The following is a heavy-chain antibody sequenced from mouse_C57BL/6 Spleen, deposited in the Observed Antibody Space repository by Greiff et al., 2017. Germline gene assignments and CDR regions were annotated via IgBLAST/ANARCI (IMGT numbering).Heavy chain of an antibody. CDR3: ARDYYGCSYPLAY. D-gene: IGHD1-1*01. Sequence: VKLMESGPELVKPGASVKLSCKASGYTFTSYDINWVKQRPGQGLEWIGWIYPRDGSTKYNEKFKGKATLTVDTSSSTAYMDLHSLTSEDSAVYFCARDYYGCSYPLAYWGQGTLVTVSA. J-gene: IGHJ3*01. CDR1: GYTFTSYD. V-gene: IGHV1-85*01. CDR2: IYPRDGST.